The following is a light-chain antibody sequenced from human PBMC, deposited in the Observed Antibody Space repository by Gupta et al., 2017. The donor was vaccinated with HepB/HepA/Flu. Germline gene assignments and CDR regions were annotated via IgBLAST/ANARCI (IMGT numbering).Light chain of an antibody. V-gene: IGKV1-39*01. Sequence: DIQMTQSPFSMSASVGDRVTFSCRASQSVSSHLNWYQQKPGKAPKLIIYSASSLQSGVTQRFSGSGEQKDFTHTRTQWRNEACANYCVQHSYGSPTFGQGTQVEIK. CDR1: QSVSSH. CDR3: QHSYGSPT. CDR2: SAS. J-gene: IGKJ5*01.